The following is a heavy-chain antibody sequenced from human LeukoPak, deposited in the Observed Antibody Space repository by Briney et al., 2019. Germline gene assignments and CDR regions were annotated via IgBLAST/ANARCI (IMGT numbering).Heavy chain of an antibody. J-gene: IGHJ1*01. V-gene: IGHV3-43*02. CDR1: GFTFDNYA. CDR2: ISGDGGST. CDR3: ARDSQEFFQH. Sequence: PGGSLRLSCAASGFTFDNYAIHWVRQAPGKGLEWVSLISGDGGSTYYADSMKGRFTISRDNRKNSLYLQMNSLRTEDTALYYCARDSQEFFQHWGQGTLVTVSS.